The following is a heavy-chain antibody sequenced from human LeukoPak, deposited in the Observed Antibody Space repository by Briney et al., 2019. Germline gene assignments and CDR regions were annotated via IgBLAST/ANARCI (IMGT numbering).Heavy chain of an antibody. Sequence: ASVKVSCKASGYTFTGYYMHWVRQAPGQGLEWMGWINPNSGGTNYAQKFQGRVTMTRDTSISTAYMELSRLRSDDTAVYYCARGGSGSYMRGYYYYYYMDVWGKGTTVTISS. CDR3: ARGGSGSYMRGYYYYYYMDV. J-gene: IGHJ6*03. V-gene: IGHV1-2*02. CDR2: INPNSGGT. D-gene: IGHD3-10*01. CDR1: GYTFTGYY.